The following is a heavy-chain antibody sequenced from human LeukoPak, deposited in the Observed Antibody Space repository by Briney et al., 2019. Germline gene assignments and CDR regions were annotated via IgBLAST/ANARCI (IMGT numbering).Heavy chain of an antibody. V-gene: IGHV4-39*07. CDR2: IYYSGST. J-gene: IGHJ4*02. CDR3: AREGTTYYYDSSGYYFDY. CDR1: GGSISSSSYY. Sequence: SETLSLTCTVSGGSISSSSYYWGWIRQPPGKGLEWIGSIYYSGSTYYNPSLKSRVTISVDTSKNQFSLKLSSVTAADTAVYYCAREGTTYYYDSSGYYFDYWGQGTLVTVSS. D-gene: IGHD3-22*01.